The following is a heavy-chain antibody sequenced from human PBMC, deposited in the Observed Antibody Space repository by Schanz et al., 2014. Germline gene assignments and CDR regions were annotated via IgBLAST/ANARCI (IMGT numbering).Heavy chain of an antibody. Sequence: VQSVHSGTEVQKLGASVKVSCQTSGYTFNTYGLNWVRQAPGQGLEWMGWISAYTNNTNYAQKVQGRVTMTADTSTSTAYMDLRSLRSDDTAVYYCARDQSPYTNSSDVRYFDYWGQGSLVNVSS. V-gene: IGHV1-18*01. J-gene: IGHJ4*02. CDR3: ARDQSPYTNSSDVRYFDY. D-gene: IGHD6-6*01. CDR1: GYTFNTYG. CDR2: ISAYTNNT.